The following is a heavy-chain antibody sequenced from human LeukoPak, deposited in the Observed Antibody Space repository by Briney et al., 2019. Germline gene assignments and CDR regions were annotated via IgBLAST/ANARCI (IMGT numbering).Heavy chain of an antibody. CDR3: AKVAGATGSTEWFDP. D-gene: IGHD1-1*01. V-gene: IGHV4-61*02. Sequence: PSETLSLTCTVSGGSISSSSYSWTWIRQSAGKGLEWIGRIYTTGTSNYSPSLKSRVTMSVDRTRNQFSLTLRSVTAADSAVYYCAKVAGATGSTEWFDPWGQGTLITVSS. CDR2: IYTTGTS. J-gene: IGHJ5*02. CDR1: GGSISSSSYS.